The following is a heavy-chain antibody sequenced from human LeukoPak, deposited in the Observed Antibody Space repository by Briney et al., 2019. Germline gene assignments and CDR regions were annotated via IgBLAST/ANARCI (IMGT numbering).Heavy chain of an antibody. CDR3: ARYSSSSGQDYYYYYYMDV. J-gene: IGHJ6*03. Sequence: SETLSLTCAVYGGSFSGYYWSWIRQPPGKGLEWIGEINHSGSTNYNPSLKSRVTISVDTSKNQFSLKLSSVTAADTGVYYCARYSSSSGQDYYYYYYMDVWGKGTTVTVSS. CDR1: GGSFSGYY. CDR2: INHSGST. D-gene: IGHD6-6*01. V-gene: IGHV4-34*01.